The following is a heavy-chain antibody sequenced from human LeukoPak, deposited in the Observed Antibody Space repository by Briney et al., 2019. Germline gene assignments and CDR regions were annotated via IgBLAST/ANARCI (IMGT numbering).Heavy chain of an antibody. D-gene: IGHD2-21*02. CDR1: GFTFSDYA. CDR2: ISASGESR. CDR3: VRRTASDF. J-gene: IGHJ4*02. V-gene: IGHV3-23*01. Sequence: PGGSLRLSCAAPGFTFSDYAMSWVRQTPGKGLEWVSTISASGESRNYLDSVKGRFTISRDNSENTVYLQMKSLRAEDTAVYYCVRRTASDFWGQGALVTVSS.